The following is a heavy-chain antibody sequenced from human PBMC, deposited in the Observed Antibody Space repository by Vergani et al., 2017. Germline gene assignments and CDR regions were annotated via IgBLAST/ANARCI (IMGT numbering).Heavy chain of an antibody. J-gene: IGHJ4*02. V-gene: IGHV3-21*01. D-gene: IGHD3-22*01. CDR1: GFTFSSYS. CDR3: ARRADRLDY. CDR2: ISSSSSYI. Sequence: EVQLVESGGGLVKPGGSLRLSCAVSGFTFSSYSMNWVRQAPGKGLEWVSSISSSSSYIYYADSVKGRFTISRDNAKNSLYLQMNSLRAEDTAVYYCARRADRLDYWGQGTLVTVSS.